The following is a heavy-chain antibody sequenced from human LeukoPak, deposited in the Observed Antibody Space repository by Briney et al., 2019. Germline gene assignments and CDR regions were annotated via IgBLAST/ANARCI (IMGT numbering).Heavy chain of an antibody. D-gene: IGHD3-10*01. CDR3: TRRNYGSGRRDY. CDR2: IYYSGST. Sequence: PSETLSLTCTVSGGSISSSAYYWGWVRQPPGKGLEWIADIYYSGSTSYNPSLKSRGTISVDTSKNQFSLKLISVTAADTAVYCCTRRNYGSGRRDYWGQGTLVTVSS. J-gene: IGHJ4*01. CDR1: GGSISSSAYY. V-gene: IGHV4-39*01.